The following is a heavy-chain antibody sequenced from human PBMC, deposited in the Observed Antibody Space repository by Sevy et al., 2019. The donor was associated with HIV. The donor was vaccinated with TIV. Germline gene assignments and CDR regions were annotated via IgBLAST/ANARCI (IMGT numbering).Heavy chain of an antibody. CDR3: AGVGQLGWYLRGANYGMDV. J-gene: IGHJ6*02. D-gene: IGHD1-26*01. CDR1: GFTVSNNY. Sequence: GGSLRLSCAASGFTVSNNYMSWVRQAPGKGLEWVSVIYSGGSTYYADSVKGRFTISSDNSKNTLYLQRYSLRAEETAVYYGAGVGQLGWYLRGANYGMDVWGQGTTVTVSS. V-gene: IGHV3-53*01. CDR2: IYSGGST.